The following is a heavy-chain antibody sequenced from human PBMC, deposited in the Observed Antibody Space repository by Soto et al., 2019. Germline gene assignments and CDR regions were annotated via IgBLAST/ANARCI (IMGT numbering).Heavy chain of an antibody. Sequence: PSETLSLTCAVSGGSISSGGYSWSWIRQPPGKGLEWIGYIYHSGSTYYNPSLKSRVTISVDRSKNQFSLKLSSVTAADTAVYYCARQRVRGVIIMDFDYWGQGTLVTVSS. D-gene: IGHD3-10*01. J-gene: IGHJ4*02. CDR1: GGSISSGGYS. CDR3: ARQRVRGVIIMDFDY. CDR2: IYHSGST. V-gene: IGHV4-30-2*01.